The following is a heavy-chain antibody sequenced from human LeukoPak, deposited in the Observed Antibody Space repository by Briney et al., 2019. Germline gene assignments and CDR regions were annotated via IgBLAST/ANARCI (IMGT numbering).Heavy chain of an antibody. CDR1: GFSFSIYA. CDR3: ATHLWTFDY. V-gene: IGHV3-23*01. D-gene: IGHD5-18*01. J-gene: IGHJ4*02. CDR2: ISGSGGST. Sequence: GRSLRLSCAASGFSFSIYAMNWVRQAPGKGLEWVSAISGSGGSTYYADSVKGRFTISRDNSKNTLNLQMSSLRAEDTAVYYCATHLWTFDYWGRGTLVTVSS.